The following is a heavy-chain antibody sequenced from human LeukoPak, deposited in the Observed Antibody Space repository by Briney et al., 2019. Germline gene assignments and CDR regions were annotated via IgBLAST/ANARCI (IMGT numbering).Heavy chain of an antibody. CDR3: ALSSSWYGGFFDY. CDR2: IKQDGSET. V-gene: IGHV3-7*01. Sequence: GGSLRLSCAASGFTFTNNFMSWVRQVPGKGLEWVANIKQDGSETTYADSVRGRFTISRDNSKNTLYLQMNSLRAEDTAVYYCALSSSWYGGFFDYWGQGTLVTVSS. D-gene: IGHD6-13*01. CDR1: GFTFTNNF. J-gene: IGHJ4*02.